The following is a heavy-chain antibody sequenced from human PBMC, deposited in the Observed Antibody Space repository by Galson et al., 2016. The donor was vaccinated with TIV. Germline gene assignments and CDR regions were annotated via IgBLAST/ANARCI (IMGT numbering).Heavy chain of an antibody. CDR1: GYTFTNYG. J-gene: IGHJ4*02. D-gene: IGHD6-13*01. Sequence: SVKVSCKASGYTFTNYGISWVRQAPGQGLEWMGWISGYDTNTEYVQKLQDRVTMTKDTSTSTAYMELRSLRYDDTDVYYCARDAPYSSSWSIDYWGQGSLVTVSS. V-gene: IGHV1-18*04. CDR3: ARDAPYSSSWSIDY. CDR2: ISGYDTNT.